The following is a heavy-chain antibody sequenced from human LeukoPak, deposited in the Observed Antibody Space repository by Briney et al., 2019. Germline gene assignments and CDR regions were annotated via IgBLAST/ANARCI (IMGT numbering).Heavy chain of an antibody. Sequence: GSLRLSCTASGFTFNGYSMNWVRQAPGKGLEWIGNFYDSGSTWYNPSLKSRVTISGDTSKNQFSLKPTSVTAADTAVYYCARHSRPGYGDYENAFDIWGQGTMVTVSS. D-gene: IGHD5-12*01. CDR3: ARHSRPGYGDYENAFDI. CDR2: FYDSGST. CDR1: GFTFNGYSMN. J-gene: IGHJ3*02. V-gene: IGHV4-39*01.